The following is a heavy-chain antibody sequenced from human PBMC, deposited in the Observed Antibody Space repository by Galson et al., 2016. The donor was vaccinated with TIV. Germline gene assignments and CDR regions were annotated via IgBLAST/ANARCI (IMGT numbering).Heavy chain of an antibody. D-gene: IGHD6-19*01. Sequence: SLRLSCAASGFTFSTHWMHWVRQVPGKGLVWISRINSDGTSRSYVDSVKGRFTISRDNAKNTLYLQMNSLRAEDTAMYYCASSGWYSLDAFNIWGQGTVVTVSS. J-gene: IGHJ3*02. CDR2: INSDGTSR. CDR1: GFTFSTHW. V-gene: IGHV3-74*01. CDR3: ASSGWYSLDAFNI.